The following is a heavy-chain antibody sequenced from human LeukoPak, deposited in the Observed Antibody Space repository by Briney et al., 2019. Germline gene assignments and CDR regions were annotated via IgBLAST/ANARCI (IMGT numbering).Heavy chain of an antibody. V-gene: IGHV1-46*01. CDR1: GYTFTSYY. D-gene: IGHD2-15*01. CDR3: ARKYCSGGSCCHIDY. Sequence: GASVKVSCKASGYTFTSYYMHWVRQAPGQGLEWMGIINPSGGSTSYAQKFQGRVTMTRDMSTSTVYMELSSLRSEDTAVYYCARKYCSGGSCCHIDYWGQGTLVTVSS. J-gene: IGHJ4*02. CDR2: INPSGGST.